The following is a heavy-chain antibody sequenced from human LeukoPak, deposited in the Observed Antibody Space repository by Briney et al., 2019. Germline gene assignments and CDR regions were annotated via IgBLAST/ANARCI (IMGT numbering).Heavy chain of an antibody. J-gene: IGHJ2*01. CDR3: ATLKRGCGGYFDL. Sequence: GGSLRLSCAGSGFTVSSNYMTWVRQAPGKGLEWVSVHYTGGTTYYADSVRGRFTISRDNSMNTVYLQMSRLRDEDTAVYYCATLKRGCGGYFDLWGRGTLVTVSS. V-gene: IGHV3-66*04. CDR2: HYTGGTT. CDR1: GFTVSSNY. D-gene: IGHD2-15*01.